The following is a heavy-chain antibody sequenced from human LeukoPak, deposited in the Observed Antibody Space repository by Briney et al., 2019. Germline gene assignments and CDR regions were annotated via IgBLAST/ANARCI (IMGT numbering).Heavy chain of an antibody. CDR3: ARDLHTTGDY. CDR1: GFTFSSYG. J-gene: IGHJ4*02. Sequence: PTGGSLRLSCAASGFTFSSYGMHWVRQAPGKGLEWVAVISYDGSNKYYEDSVKGRFTISRDNSKNTLYLQKNSLRADDTAVYYCARDLHTTGDYWGQGTLVTVSS. V-gene: IGHV3-30*03. CDR2: ISYDGSNK. D-gene: IGHD1-1*01.